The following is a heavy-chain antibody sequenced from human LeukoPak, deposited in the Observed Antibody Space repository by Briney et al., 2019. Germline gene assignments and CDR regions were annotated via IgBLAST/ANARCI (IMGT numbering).Heavy chain of an antibody. CDR3: AATTFVLEAHFDY. D-gene: IGHD3-3*02. V-gene: IGHV4-38-2*02. CDR1: GYSISSGYY. CDR2: IYHSGST. J-gene: IGHJ4*02. Sequence: SETLSLTCTVSGYSISSGYYWGWIRQPPGKGLEWIGSIYHSGSTYYNPSLKSRVTISVDTSKNQFSLKLSSVTAADTAVYYCAATTFVLEAHFDYWGQGSLVTVSS.